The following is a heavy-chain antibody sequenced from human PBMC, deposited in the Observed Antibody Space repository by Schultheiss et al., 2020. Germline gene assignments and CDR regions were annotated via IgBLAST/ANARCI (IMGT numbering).Heavy chain of an antibody. Sequence: GGSLRLSCAASGFTFSNAWMSWVRQAPGKGLEWVGRIKSKTDGGTTDYAAPVKGRFTISRDNSKNTLYLQMNSLRAEDTAVYYCAREWFSTFDIWGQGTMVTVSS. J-gene: IGHJ3*02. V-gene: IGHV3-15*01. CDR3: AREWFSTFDI. CDR2: IKSKTDGGTT. CDR1: GFTFSNAW. D-gene: IGHD3-10*01.